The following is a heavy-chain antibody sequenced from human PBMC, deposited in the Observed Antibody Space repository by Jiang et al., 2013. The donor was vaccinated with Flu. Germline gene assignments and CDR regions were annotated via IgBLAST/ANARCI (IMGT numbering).Heavy chain of an antibody. J-gene: IGHJ6*02. CDR3: ARAPWGWSSSWYVSSLSAYYYYGMDV. D-gene: IGHD6-13*01. Sequence: GSGLVKPSETLSLTCTVSGGSISSYYWSWIRQPPGKGLEWIGYIYYSGSTNYNPSLKSRVTISVDTSKNQFSLKLSSVTAADTAVYYCARAPWGWSSSWYVSSLSAYYYYGMDVWGQ. CDR2: IYYSGST. V-gene: IGHV4-59*01. CDR1: GGSISSYY.